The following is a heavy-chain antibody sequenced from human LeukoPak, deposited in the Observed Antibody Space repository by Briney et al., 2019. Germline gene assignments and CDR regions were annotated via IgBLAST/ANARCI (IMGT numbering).Heavy chain of an antibody. V-gene: IGHV1-69*13. D-gene: IGHD6-25*01. J-gene: IGHJ4*02. CDR2: IIPIFGTA. CDR3: ASVAYSSGWLHLAY. Sequence: ASVKVSCKASGYTFTSYAISWVRQAPGQGLEWMRGIIPIFGTANYAQKFQGRVTITADESTSTAYMELSSLRSEDTAVYYCASVAYSSGWLHLAYWGQGPLVTVSS. CDR1: GYTFTSYA.